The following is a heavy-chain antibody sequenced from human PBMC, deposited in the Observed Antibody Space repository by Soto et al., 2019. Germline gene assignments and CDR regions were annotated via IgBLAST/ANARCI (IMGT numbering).Heavy chain of an antibody. CDR2: IYYSGST. Sequence: SETLSLTCAVYGGSFSGYYWGWIRQPPGKGLEWIGYIYYSGSTYYNPSLKSRVTISVDTSKNQFSLKLSSVTAADTAVYYCARDNVMAMADVYYYYGMDVWGQGTTVTVSS. J-gene: IGHJ6*02. V-gene: IGHV4-34*09. D-gene: IGHD5-18*01. CDR3: ARDNVMAMADVYYYYGMDV. CDR1: GGSFSGYY.